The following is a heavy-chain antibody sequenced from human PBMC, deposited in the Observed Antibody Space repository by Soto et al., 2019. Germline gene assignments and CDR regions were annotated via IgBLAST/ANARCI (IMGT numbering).Heavy chain of an antibody. J-gene: IGHJ4*02. CDR3: ARDIPTLNKYSSGYFDH. CDR1: EFTFSNYA. CDR2: ISYGGGTT. D-gene: IGHD6-19*01. V-gene: IGHV3-23*01. Sequence: GGSLRLSCAASEFTFSNYAMSWVRQAPGKGLEWVSAISYGGGTTYYADSVKGRFTISRDNSKNTLYLQMNSLRAEDTAVYYCARDIPTLNKYSSGYFDHWGQGTLVTVSS.